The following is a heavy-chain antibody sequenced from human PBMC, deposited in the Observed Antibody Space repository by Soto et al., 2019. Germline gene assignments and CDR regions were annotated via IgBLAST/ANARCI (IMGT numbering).Heavy chain of an antibody. V-gene: IGHV2-5*01. Sequence: QITLEESGPTLVKPTQTLTLTCTFSGFSLSTSGAGVGWIRQPAGKALEWLALISWKDDKRYNPGLKSRLSITKDTSKSQVVLTMTNVDPVDTARYFCAHRYGGNFYRWYFDFWGQGTLVTVSS. CDR3: AHRYGGNFYRWYFDF. J-gene: IGHJ4*02. D-gene: IGHD4-17*01. CDR1: GFSLSTSGAG. CDR2: ISWKDDK.